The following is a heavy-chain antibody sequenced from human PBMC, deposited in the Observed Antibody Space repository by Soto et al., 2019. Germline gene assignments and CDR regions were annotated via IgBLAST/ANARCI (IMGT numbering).Heavy chain of an antibody. CDR2: INPSGGST. D-gene: IGHD6-13*01. CDR3: ARVNAGSSWYLDY. CDR1: GYTFTSYY. V-gene: IGHV1-46*01. J-gene: IGHJ4*02. Sequence: GASMKVSCKASGYTFTSYYMHWVRQAPGQGLEWMGIINPSGGSTNYAQKFQGRVTITRDTSASTAYMELSSLRSEDTAVYYCARVNAGSSWYLDYWGQGTLVTVSS.